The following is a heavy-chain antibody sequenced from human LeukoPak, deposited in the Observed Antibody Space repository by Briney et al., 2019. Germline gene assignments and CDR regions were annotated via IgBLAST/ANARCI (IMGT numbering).Heavy chain of an antibody. CDR1: GGSISSSY. J-gene: IGHJ3*01. D-gene: IGHD3-16*01. CDR2: IHHSGRT. V-gene: IGHV4-59*01. CDR3: ARPIETSIYTDRDAFHV. Sequence: SETLSLTCSVSGGSISSSYWSWIWQSPGKQLQWIGYIHHSGRTNYSPSLKSRVTISVDTSKKQLSLKMNSVTAADTAGYYCARPIETSIYTDRDAFHVWGEETMLTVSS.